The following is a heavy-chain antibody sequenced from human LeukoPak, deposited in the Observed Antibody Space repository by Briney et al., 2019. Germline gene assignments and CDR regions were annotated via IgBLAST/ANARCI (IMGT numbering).Heavy chain of an antibody. CDR2: INTNTGNP. V-gene: IGHV7-4-1*02. CDR3: ARQDGYNSHDAFDI. D-gene: IGHD5-24*01. Sequence: ASVKVSCKASGYSFTTYGMNWVRQAPGQGLEWMGWINTNTGNPTYAQGFTGRFVFSLDTSVSTAYLQISSLKAEDTAVYYCARQDGYNSHDAFDIWGQGTMVTVSS. J-gene: IGHJ3*02. CDR1: GYSFTTYG.